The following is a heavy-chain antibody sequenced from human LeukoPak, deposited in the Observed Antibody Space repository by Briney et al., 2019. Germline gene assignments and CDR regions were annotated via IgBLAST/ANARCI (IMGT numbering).Heavy chain of an antibody. CDR2: ISYDGSNK. D-gene: IGHD5-18*01. V-gene: IGHV3-30*18. CDR1: GFTFSSYG. Sequence: GGSLRPSCAASGFTFSSYGMHWVRQAPAKGLEWVAIISYDGSNKYYADSAKGRFTISRDNSKNTLYLQMNSLRAEDTAVYYCAKGGLTAMAPKGAFDIWGQGTMVTVSS. CDR3: AKGGLTAMAPKGAFDI. J-gene: IGHJ3*02.